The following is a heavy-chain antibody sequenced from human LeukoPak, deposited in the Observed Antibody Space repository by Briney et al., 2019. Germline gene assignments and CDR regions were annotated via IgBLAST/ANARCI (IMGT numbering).Heavy chain of an antibody. J-gene: IGHJ3*02. CDR3: ARDRSKVTAYDDALDM. CDR2: ISDVGTTQ. D-gene: IGHD2-21*02. Sequence: GGSLRLSCAGSGFTFSSYELNWVRQAPGKGLEWVSYISDVGTTQHYADSVKGRFTISRDNVKNSVFLQMKGLTAEDTAVYYCARDRSKVTAYDDALDMWGQGTMVIVSS. V-gene: IGHV3-48*03. CDR1: GFTFSSYE.